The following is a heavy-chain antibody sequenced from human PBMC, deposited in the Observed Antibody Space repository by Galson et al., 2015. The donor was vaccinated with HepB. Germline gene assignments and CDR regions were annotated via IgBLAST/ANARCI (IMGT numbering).Heavy chain of an antibody. V-gene: IGHV3-33*01. CDR1: GFTFSSYG. J-gene: IGHJ3*02. Sequence: SLRLSCAASGFTFSSYGMHWVRQAPGKGLEWVAVIWYDGSNRYYADSVKGRFTISRDNSKNTLYLQMNSLRAEDTAVYYCARDHLYSSPRRDAFDIWGQGTMVTVSS. CDR2: IWYDGSNR. D-gene: IGHD6-19*01. CDR3: ARDHLYSSPRRDAFDI.